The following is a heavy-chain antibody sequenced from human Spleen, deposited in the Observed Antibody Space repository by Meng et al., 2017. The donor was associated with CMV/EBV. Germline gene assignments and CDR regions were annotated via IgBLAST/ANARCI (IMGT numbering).Heavy chain of an antibody. V-gene: IGHV3-33*05. CDR1: GFTFSTFG. D-gene: IGHD3-3*01. Sequence: GESLKISCAASGFTFSTFGLHWVRQAPGKGLEWVAVIPYDGSSKYYADSVKGRFTISRDNSNNTLYLQMNSLRPDDTAVYYCARRLFLEWFLDYWGQGTVVTVSS. CDR3: ARRLFLEWFLDY. CDR2: IPYDGSSK. J-gene: IGHJ4*02.